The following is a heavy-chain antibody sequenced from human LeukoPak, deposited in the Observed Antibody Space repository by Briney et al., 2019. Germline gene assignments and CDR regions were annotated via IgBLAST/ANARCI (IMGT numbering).Heavy chain of an antibody. D-gene: IGHD3-10*01. V-gene: IGHV4-39*02. CDR2: IYYSGST. CDR3: ARDKWFGSPRGNYYYYMDV. CDR1: GGSISSSSYY. Sequence: PSETLSLTCTVSGGSISSSSYYWGWIRQPPGKGLEWIGSIYYSGSTYYNPSLKSRVTISVDTSKNQFSLKLSSVTAADTAVYYCARDKWFGSPRGNYYYYMDVWGRGTTVTISS. J-gene: IGHJ6*03.